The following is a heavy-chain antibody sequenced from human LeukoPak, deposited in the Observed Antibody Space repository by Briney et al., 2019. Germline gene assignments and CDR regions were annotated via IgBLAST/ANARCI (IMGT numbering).Heavy chain of an antibody. Sequence: ASETLSLTCAVYGGPFSGYYWSWIRQPPGKGLEWIGEINHSGSTNYNPSLKSRVTISVDTSKNQFSLKLSSVTAADTAVYYCARVPPKVDILTGYSLDYWGQGTLVTVSS. CDR3: ARVPPKVDILTGYSLDY. J-gene: IGHJ4*02. V-gene: IGHV4-34*01. D-gene: IGHD3-9*01. CDR2: INHSGST. CDR1: GGPFSGYY.